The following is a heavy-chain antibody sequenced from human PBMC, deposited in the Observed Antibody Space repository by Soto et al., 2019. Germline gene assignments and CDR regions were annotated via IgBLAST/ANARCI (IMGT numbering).Heavy chain of an antibody. CDR1: GVSFSSYA. CDR3: ASLVARYYFDY. J-gene: IGHJ4*02. CDR2: ISGSGGST. Sequence: PGGSVRLSCAASGVSFSSYAMSWVRQAPGKGLEWVSAISGSGGSTYYADSVKGRFTISRDNSKNALYLQMNSLRAEDKAVYYCASLVARYYFDYWGQGTLVTVSS. D-gene: IGHD5-12*01. V-gene: IGHV3-23*01.